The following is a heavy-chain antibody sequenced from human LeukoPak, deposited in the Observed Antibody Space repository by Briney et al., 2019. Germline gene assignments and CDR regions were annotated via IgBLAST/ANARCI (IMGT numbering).Heavy chain of an antibody. Sequence: SQTLSLTCTVSGGSISSYYWTWIRQPPGKGLEWIGYIHYSGSTNYNPSLKSRVTISVDTSKNQFSLKLSSVTAADTAVYYCAGRTVTESNGYFQQWGQGTLVTVS. CDR3: AGRTVTESNGYFQQ. V-gene: IGHV4-59*01. CDR1: GGSISSYY. D-gene: IGHD4-17*01. J-gene: IGHJ1*01. CDR2: IHYSGST.